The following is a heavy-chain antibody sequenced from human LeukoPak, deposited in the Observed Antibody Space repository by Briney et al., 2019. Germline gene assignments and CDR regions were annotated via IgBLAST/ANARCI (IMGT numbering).Heavy chain of an antibody. J-gene: IGHJ4*02. CDR1: GFTFSSYA. CDR3: SRDIAGVAEDY. Sequence: HPGRSLRLSCAASGFTFSSYAMHWVRQAPGKGLEWVAVISYDGSNKYYADSVKGRFTISRDSSRKTLYLQMNSLRAEDTAVYYCSRDIAGVAEDYWGQGTLVTVSS. D-gene: IGHD3-3*01. CDR2: ISYDGSNK. V-gene: IGHV3-30-3*01.